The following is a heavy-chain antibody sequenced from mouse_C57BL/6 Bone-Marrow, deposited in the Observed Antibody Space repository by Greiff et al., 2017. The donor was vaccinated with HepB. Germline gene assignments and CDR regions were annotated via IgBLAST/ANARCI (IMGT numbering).Heavy chain of an antibody. D-gene: IGHD2-9*01. CDR1: GYTFTSYW. J-gene: IGHJ2*01. CDR3: ALSSYAYLHFDY. Sequence: QVQLQQPGAELVKPGASVKLSCKASGYTFTSYWMQWVKQRPGQGLEWIGEIDPSDSYTNYNQKFKGKATLTVDTSSSTAYMQLSSLTSEDSAVYYCALSSYAYLHFDYWGQGTTLTVSS. V-gene: IGHV1-50*01. CDR2: IDPSDSYT.